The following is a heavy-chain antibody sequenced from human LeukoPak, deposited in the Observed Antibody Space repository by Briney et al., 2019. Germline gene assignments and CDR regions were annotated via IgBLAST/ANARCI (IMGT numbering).Heavy chain of an antibody. V-gene: IGHV4-30-4*08. CDR1: GGSFSSYY. CDR3: ARAYRYGDYDVWWFDP. D-gene: IGHD4-17*01. J-gene: IGHJ5*02. CDR2: IYYSGST. Sequence: SETLSLTCAVYGGSFSSYYWSWIRQPPGKGLEWIGYIYYSGSTYYNPSLKSRVTISVDTSKNQFSLKLSSVTAADTAVYYCARAYRYGDYDVWWFDPWGQGTLVTVSS.